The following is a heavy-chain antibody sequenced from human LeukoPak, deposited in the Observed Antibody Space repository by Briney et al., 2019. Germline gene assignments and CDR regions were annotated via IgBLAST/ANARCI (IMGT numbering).Heavy chain of an antibody. V-gene: IGHV4-59*01. Sequence: SETLSLTCTVSGGSISSYYWSWIRKPPGKGLEWIGYIYYSGSTNYNPSLKSRVTMSVDTSKNQFSLTLSSVTAADTAVYYCARDAGYCSGGSCPPRQYYYYGMDVWGQGTTVTVSS. J-gene: IGHJ6*02. CDR1: GGSISSYY. CDR3: ARDAGYCSGGSCPPRQYYYYGMDV. D-gene: IGHD2-15*01. CDR2: IYYSGST.